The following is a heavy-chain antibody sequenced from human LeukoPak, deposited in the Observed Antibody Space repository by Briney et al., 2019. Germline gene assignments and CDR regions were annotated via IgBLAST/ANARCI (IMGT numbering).Heavy chain of an antibody. CDR2: IDPSDSYT. Sequence: GESLKISCKGSGYSFTSYWISWVRQMPGKGLEWMGRIDPSDSYTNYSPSFQGHVTISADKSISTAYLQWSSLKASDTAMYYCARHGEQWLGYYYGMDVWGQGTTVTVSS. V-gene: IGHV5-10-1*01. J-gene: IGHJ6*02. CDR3: ARHGEQWLGYYYGMDV. CDR1: GYSFTSYW. D-gene: IGHD6-19*01.